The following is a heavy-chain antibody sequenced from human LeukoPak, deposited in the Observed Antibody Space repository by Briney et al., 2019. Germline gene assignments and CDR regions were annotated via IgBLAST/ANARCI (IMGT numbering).Heavy chain of an antibody. D-gene: IGHD3-22*01. J-gene: IGHJ3*02. CDR3: ARSYYYDSSGYYGTEAFDI. CDR1: GGSISSYY. Sequence: SETLSLTCTVSGGSISSYYWSWIRQPPGKGLEWIGYIYYSGSTNYNPSLKSRVTISVDTSKNQFSLKLSSVTAADTAVYYCARSYYYDSSGYYGTEAFDIWGQGTMVTVSS. CDR2: IYYSGST. V-gene: IGHV4-59*01.